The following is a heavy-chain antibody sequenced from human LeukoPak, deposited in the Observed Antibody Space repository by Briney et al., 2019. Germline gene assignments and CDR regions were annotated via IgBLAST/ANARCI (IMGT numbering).Heavy chain of an antibody. V-gene: IGHV3-30*04. Sequence: GGSLRLSRAASGFTFSSYAMHWVRQAPGKGLEWVAVISYDGSNKYYADSVKGRFTISRDNSKNTLYLQMNSLRAEDTAVYYCASLDCSGGSCPLDYWGQGTLVTVSS. CDR3: ASLDCSGGSCPLDY. J-gene: IGHJ4*02. D-gene: IGHD2-15*01. CDR2: ISYDGSNK. CDR1: GFTFSSYA.